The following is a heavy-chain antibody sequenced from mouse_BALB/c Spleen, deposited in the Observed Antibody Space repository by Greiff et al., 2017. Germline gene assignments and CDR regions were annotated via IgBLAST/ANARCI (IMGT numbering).Heavy chain of an antibody. CDR1: GFTFSSFG. CDR3: ASRGYSFYAMNY. CDR2: ISSGSSTI. V-gene: IGHV5-17*02. Sequence: DVMLVESGGGLVQPGGSRKLSCAASGFTFSSFGMHWVRQAPEKGLEWVAYISSGSSTIYYADTVKGRFTISRDNPKNTLFLQMTSLRSEDTAMYYCASRGYSFYAMNYWGQGTSVTVSS. J-gene: IGHJ4*01. D-gene: IGHD2-3*01.